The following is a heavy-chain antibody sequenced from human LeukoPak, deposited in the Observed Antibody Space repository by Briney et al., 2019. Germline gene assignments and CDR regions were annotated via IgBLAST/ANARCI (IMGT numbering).Heavy chain of an antibody. J-gene: IGHJ4*02. CDR3: ARAAPNYYDSSGSLRNPYFDY. CDR2: IYCSGST. CDR1: GGSISTGGYY. D-gene: IGHD3-22*01. V-gene: IGHV4-31*03. Sequence: SETLSLTCTGSGGSISTGGYYWSWIRQHPGKGLGWIGNIYCSGSTYYSPSLKSRVTMSVDTSKNQFSLTLISVTAADTAVYFCARAAPNYYDSSGSLRNPYFDYWGQGTLVTVSS.